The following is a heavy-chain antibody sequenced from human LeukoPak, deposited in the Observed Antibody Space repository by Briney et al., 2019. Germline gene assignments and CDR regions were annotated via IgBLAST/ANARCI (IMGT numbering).Heavy chain of an antibody. D-gene: IGHD1-26*01. V-gene: IGHV3-23*01. J-gene: IGHJ4*02. CDR1: GFTFSSYG. CDR3: ARDGGEWEQDY. Sequence: GGSLRLSCAASGFTFSSYGMSWVRQAPGKGLEWVSAISGSGGGTYYADSVKGRFTISRDNSKNTLYLQMNSLRAEDTAVYYCARDGGEWEQDYWGQGTLVTVSS. CDR2: ISGSGGGT.